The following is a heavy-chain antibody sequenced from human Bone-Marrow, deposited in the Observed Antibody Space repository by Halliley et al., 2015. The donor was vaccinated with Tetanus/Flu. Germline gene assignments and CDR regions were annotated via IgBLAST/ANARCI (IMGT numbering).Heavy chain of an antibody. CDR3: ARDPPRGCSSASCSGY. Sequence: ISDSGANIYYADSVKGRFTISRDNAKNSLYLQMNSLRAEDTAVYYCARDPPRGCSSASCSGYWGRGTLVTVSS. CDR2: ISDSGANI. D-gene: IGHD2-2*01. J-gene: IGHJ4*02. V-gene: IGHV3-21*01.